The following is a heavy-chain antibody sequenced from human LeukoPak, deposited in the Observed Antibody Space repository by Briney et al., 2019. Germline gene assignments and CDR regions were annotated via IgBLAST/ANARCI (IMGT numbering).Heavy chain of an antibody. J-gene: IGHJ5*02. CDR1: GGTFSSYA. V-gene: IGHV1-69*13. CDR3: ARDGSDSNYDWFDP. D-gene: IGHD4-11*01. CDR2: IIPIFGTA. Sequence: SVNVSCKASGGTFSSYAISWVRQAPGQGLEWMGGIIPIFGTANYAQKFQGRVTITADESTSTAYMELSSLRSEDTAVYYCARDGSDSNYDWFDPWGQGTLVTVSS.